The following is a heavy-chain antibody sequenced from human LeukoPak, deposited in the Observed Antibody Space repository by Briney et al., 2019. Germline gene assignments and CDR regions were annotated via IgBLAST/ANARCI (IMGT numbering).Heavy chain of an antibody. CDR2: INTNTGNP. J-gene: IGHJ3*02. CDR3: ARARSAWASDAFDI. V-gene: IGHV7-4-1*02. D-gene: IGHD6-19*01. Sequence: ASVKVSCKASGYTFTNYAMNWVRQAPGQGLEWMGWINTNTGNPTYAQGFTGRFVFSLDTSVSTAYLQISSLKAEDTAVYYCARARSAWASDAFDIWDQGTMVTVSS. CDR1: GYTFTNYA.